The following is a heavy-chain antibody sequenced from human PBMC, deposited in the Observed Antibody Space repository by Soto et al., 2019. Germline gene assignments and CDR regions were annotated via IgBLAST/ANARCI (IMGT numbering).Heavy chain of an antibody. CDR2: IYHSGST. V-gene: IGHV4-30-2*01. CDR3: ARTNYDFWSGYSYYFDY. CDR1: GGSISSGGYS. Sequence: QLQLQESGSGLVKPSQTLSLTCAVSGGSISSGGYSWSWIRQPPGKGLEWIGYIYHSGSTYYNPSLKSRVTISVDRSKNQFSPKLSSVTAADTAVYYCARTNYDFWSGYSYYFDYWGQGTLVTVSS. J-gene: IGHJ4*02. D-gene: IGHD3-3*01.